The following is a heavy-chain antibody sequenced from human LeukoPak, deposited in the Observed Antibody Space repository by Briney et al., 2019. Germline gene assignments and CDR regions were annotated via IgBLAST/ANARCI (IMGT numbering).Heavy chain of an antibody. D-gene: IGHD6-19*01. Sequence: GRSLRLSCAVSGFTFSDYGMHWVRQAPGKGLEWVAVIWYDGTNKYYADSVEGRFTISRNNSKNTLYLQMNSLRAEDTAVYYCARTRYNSGGGDYWGQGTPVTVSP. CDR1: GFTFSDYG. CDR2: IWYDGTNK. CDR3: ARTRYNSGGGDY. J-gene: IGHJ4*02. V-gene: IGHV3-33*01.